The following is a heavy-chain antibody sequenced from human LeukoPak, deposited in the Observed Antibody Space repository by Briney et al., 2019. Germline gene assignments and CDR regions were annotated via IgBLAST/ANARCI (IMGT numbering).Heavy chain of an antibody. CDR2: IYYSGST. D-gene: IGHD6-13*01. CDR1: GGSISSYY. V-gene: IGHV4-59*08. J-gene: IGHJ4*02. CDR3: ATLNGRQQGVYYFDY. Sequence: SETLSLTCTVSGGSISSYYWSWIRQPPGKGLEWIGYIYYSGSTNYNPSLKSRVTISVDTSKNQFSLKLSSVTAADTAVYYCATLNGRQQGVYYFDYWGQGTLVTVSS.